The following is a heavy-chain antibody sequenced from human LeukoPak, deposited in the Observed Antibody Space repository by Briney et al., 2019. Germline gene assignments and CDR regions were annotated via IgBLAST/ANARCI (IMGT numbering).Heavy chain of an antibody. J-gene: IGHJ4*02. V-gene: IGHV3-23*01. CDR2: ISGSGGST. CDR3: AKTGNYYDSGHLDY. Sequence: PGGSLRLSCAASGFTFSSYAMSWVRQAPGKGLEWVSAISGSGGSTYYADSVKGRFTISRDNSKNTLYLQMNSLRAEDTAVYYCAKTGNYYDSGHLDYWGQGTLVTVSS. D-gene: IGHD3-22*01. CDR1: GFTFSSYA.